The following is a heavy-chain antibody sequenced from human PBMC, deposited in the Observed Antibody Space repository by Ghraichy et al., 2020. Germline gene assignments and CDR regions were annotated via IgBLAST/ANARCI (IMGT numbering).Heavy chain of an antibody. CDR2: INHSGST. J-gene: IGHJ4*02. CDR1: GGSFSGYY. D-gene: IGHD6-13*01. CDR3: ARGRDIAAAEAVDYFDY. Sequence: SETLSLTCAVYGGSFSGYYWSWIRQPPGKGLEWIGEINHSGSTNYNPSLKSRVTISVDTSKNQFSLKLSSVTAADTAVYYCARGRDIAAAEAVDYFDYWGQGTLVTVSS. V-gene: IGHV4-34*01.